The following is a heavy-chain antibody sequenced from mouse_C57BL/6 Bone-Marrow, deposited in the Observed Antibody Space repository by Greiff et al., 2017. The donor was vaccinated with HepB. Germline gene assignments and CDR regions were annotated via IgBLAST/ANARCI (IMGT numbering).Heavy chain of an antibody. J-gene: IGHJ2*01. D-gene: IGHD1-1*01. CDR2: ISDGGSYT. CDR3: ARDEVLRYLDYFDY. V-gene: IGHV5-4*01. CDR1: GFTFSSYA. Sequence: EVKLMESGGGLVKPGGSLKLSCAASGFTFSSYAMSWVRQTPEKRLEWVATISDGGSYTYYPDNVKGRCTISRDNAKNNLYLQMSHLKSEDTAMYYCARDEVLRYLDYFDYWGQGTTLTVSS.